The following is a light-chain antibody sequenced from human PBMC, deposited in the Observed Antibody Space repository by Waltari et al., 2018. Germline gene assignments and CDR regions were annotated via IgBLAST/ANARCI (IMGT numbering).Light chain of an antibody. J-gene: IGLJ3*02. CDR2: VNSDGSH. CDR3: QTGGHGTWV. V-gene: IGLV4-69*01. Sequence: QQPEKGPRDLMKVNSDGSHNEGDEIPDRFSGSSSGAERYLTISSVQSEDEADYYCQTGGHGTWVFGGGTTLTVL.